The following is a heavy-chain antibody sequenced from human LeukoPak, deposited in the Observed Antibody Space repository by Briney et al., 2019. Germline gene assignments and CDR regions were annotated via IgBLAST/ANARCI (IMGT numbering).Heavy chain of an antibody. CDR2: IRYDGSNK. Sequence: GGSLRLSCAASGFTFSSYGMHWVRQAPGKGLEWVAFIRYDGSNKYYADSVKGRFTISRDNSKNTLYLQMNSLRAEDTAVYYCANGDYCSGGTCYSGYYFDYWGQGTLVTVS. CDR1: GFTFSSYG. J-gene: IGHJ4*02. CDR3: ANGDYCSGGTCYSGYYFDY. D-gene: IGHD2-15*01. V-gene: IGHV3-30*02.